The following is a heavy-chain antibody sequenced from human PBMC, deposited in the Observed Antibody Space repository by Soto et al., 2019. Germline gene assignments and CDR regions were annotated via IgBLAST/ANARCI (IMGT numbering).Heavy chain of an antibody. Sequence: QLQLQESGPGLVKPSETLSLTCTVSGASISSYYWSWIRQPPGKGLEWIGYIYYSGSTRYNPSLKSXXTXSXXTSKNQFSLNLNSMTAADTAVYSCARVVPDGYSDYWGQGTLVTVSS. CDR2: IYYSGST. CDR3: ARVVPDGYSDY. J-gene: IGHJ4*02. D-gene: IGHD5-12*01. V-gene: IGHV4-59*01. CDR1: GASISSYY.